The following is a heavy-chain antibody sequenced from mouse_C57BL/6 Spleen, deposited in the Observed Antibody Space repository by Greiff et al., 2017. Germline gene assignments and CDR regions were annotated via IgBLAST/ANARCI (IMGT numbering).Heavy chain of an antibody. CDR2: IHPNSGST. V-gene: IGHV1-64*01. J-gene: IGHJ1*03. Sequence: VQLQQPGAELVKPGASVKLSCKASGYTFTSYWMHWVKQRPGQGLEWIGMIHPNSGSTNYNEKFKSKATLTVDKPSSTAYMQLSSLTSEDSAVYYCARPRATVVATPYWYFDVWGTGTTVTVSS. CDR1: GYTFTSYW. D-gene: IGHD1-1*01. CDR3: ARPRATVVATPYWYFDV.